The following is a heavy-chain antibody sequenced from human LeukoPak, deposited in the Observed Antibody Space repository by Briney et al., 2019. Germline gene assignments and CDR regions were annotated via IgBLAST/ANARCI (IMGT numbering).Heavy chain of an antibody. D-gene: IGHD3-22*01. J-gene: IGHJ5*02. CDR1: GSTFSSYG. V-gene: IGHV3-30*02. Sequence: GGSLRLSCAASGSTFSSYGMHWVRQAPGKGLEWVAFIPYDGNNKYYADSVKGRFTISRDNSKNTLCLQMNSLRAEDTAVYYCAKDLNPYYDSSGKEFDPWGQGTLVTVSS. CDR3: AKDLNPYYDSSGKEFDP. CDR2: IPYDGNNK.